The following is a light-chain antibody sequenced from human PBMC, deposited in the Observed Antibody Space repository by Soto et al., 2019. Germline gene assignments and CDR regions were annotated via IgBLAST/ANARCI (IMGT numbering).Light chain of an antibody. Sequence: EIVLKKSPATLSLSTGETATLSCRASQSVSSSYLAWYQQKPGQAPRLLIYGASSRATGIPDRFSGSGSGTDFTLTISRLEPEDFAVYYCQQYGSSPKTFGQVTKVDIK. CDR1: QSVSSSY. CDR2: GAS. CDR3: QQYGSSPKT. J-gene: IGKJ1*01. V-gene: IGKV3-20*01.